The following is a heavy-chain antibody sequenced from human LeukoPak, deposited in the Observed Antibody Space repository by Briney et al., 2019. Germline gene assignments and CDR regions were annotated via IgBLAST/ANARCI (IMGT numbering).Heavy chain of an antibody. J-gene: IGHJ4*02. CDR3: ARAYVWGSYRYSPYYFDY. Sequence: PSETLSLTCAVYGGSFSGYYWSWIRQPPGKGLEWIGEINHSGSTNYNPSLKSRVTISVDTSKNQFSLKLSSVTAADTAVYYCARAYVWGSYRYSPYYFDYWGQGTLVTVSS. D-gene: IGHD3-16*02. CDR1: GGSFSGYY. CDR2: INHSGST. V-gene: IGHV4-34*01.